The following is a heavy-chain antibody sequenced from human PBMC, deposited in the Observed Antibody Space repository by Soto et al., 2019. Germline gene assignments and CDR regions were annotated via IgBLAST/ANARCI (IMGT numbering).Heavy chain of an antibody. CDR3: AKPIVPAARGYFDL. J-gene: IGHJ2*01. CDR1: GFTFSSYA. V-gene: IGHV3-23*01. D-gene: IGHD2-2*01. Sequence: EVQLLESGGGLVQPGGSLRLSCAASGFTFSSYAMYWVRQAPGKGLEWVSAISGSDGNTYYADSVKGRFTISRDTSKNTLYLQMNSLRAEDTAVYYCAKPIVPAARGYFDLWGRGTLVTVSS. CDR2: ISGSDGNT.